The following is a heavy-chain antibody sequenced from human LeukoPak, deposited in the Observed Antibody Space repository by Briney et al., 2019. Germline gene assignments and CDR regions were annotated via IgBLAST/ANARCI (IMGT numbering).Heavy chain of an antibody. Sequence: PSETLSLTCAVSGGSISSGYYWGWIRQPPGKGLEWIGSIYHSGSTYYNPSLKSRVTISVDTSKNQFSLKLSSVTAADTAVYYCARDRSSCSGGSCTEVLDYWGQGTLVTVSS. J-gene: IGHJ4*02. D-gene: IGHD2-15*01. CDR3: ARDRSSCSGGSCTEVLDY. CDR2: IYHSGST. V-gene: IGHV4-38-2*02. CDR1: GGSISSGYY.